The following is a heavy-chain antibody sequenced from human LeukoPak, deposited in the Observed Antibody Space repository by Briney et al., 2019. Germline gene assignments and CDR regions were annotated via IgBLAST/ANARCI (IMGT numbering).Heavy chain of an antibody. V-gene: IGHV4-59*01. J-gene: IGHJ4*02. CDR3: ARVLLKGFAFDY. D-gene: IGHD2-21*01. CDR1: GGSISSYY. Sequence: PSETLSLTCTVSGGSISSYYWSWIRQPPGKGLEWIGYIYYSGSTNYSPSLKSRVTISVDTSKNQFSLKLSSVTAADTAVYYCARVLLKGFAFDYWGQGTLVTVSS. CDR2: IYYSGST.